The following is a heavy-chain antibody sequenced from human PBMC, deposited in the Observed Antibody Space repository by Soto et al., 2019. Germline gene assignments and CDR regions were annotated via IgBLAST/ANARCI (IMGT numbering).Heavy chain of an antibody. CDR2: NNIDGSST. Sequence: ESLRLSCAASGFTFSSYWMHWARQAPGKGLVWVSRNNIDGSSTSYADSVKGRFTISRDNAKNTLYLQMNSLRAEDTAVYYCARDPRYDFWSGYYGDYWGQGTLVTVSS. J-gene: IGHJ4*02. CDR1: GFTFSSYW. V-gene: IGHV3-74*01. CDR3: ARDPRYDFWSGYYGDY. D-gene: IGHD3-3*01.